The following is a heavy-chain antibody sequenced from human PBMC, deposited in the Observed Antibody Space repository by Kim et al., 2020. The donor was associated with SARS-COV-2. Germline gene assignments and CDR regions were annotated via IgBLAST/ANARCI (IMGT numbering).Heavy chain of an antibody. D-gene: IGHD3-10*01. CDR3: ARDRVWFRPPHYGMDV. CDR1: GYTFTSYA. Sequence: ASVKVSCKASGYTFTSYAMHWVRQAPGQRLEWMGWINAGNGNTKYSQKFQGRVTITRDTSASTAYMELSSLRSEDTAVYYCARDRVWFRPPHYGMDVWGQGTTVTVSS. V-gene: IGHV1-3*01. CDR2: INAGNGNT. J-gene: IGHJ6*02.